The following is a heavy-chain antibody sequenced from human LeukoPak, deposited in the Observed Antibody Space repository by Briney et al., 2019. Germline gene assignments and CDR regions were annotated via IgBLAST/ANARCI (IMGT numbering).Heavy chain of an antibody. Sequence: PGGSLRLSCAASGFTFNNYGMSWVRQAPGKGLEWVANIKQDGSEKYYVDSVKGRFTISRDNAKNSLYLQMNSLRAEDTAVYYCARVGRSWSGYPPRYYYYYMDVWGKGTTVTVSS. V-gene: IGHV3-7*01. CDR2: IKQDGSEK. CDR3: ARVGRSWSGYPPRYYYYYMDV. CDR1: GFTFNNYG. D-gene: IGHD3-3*01. J-gene: IGHJ6*03.